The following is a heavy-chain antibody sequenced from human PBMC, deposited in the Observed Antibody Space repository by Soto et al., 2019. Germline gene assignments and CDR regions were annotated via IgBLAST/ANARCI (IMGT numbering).Heavy chain of an antibody. CDR2: IYWDDDE. J-gene: IGHJ4*02. CDR1: GFSLSSSGVA. CDR3: AHRRGAAAVAY. Sequence: SGPTGEPTQTLTLTCSFSGFSLSSSGVAVGWIRQPPGKALEWLALIYWDDDERYSPSLQRRLTISKDTSKNQVVLRMTNMDPSDTGTYYCAHRRGAAAVAYWGQGTLVTVSS. V-gene: IGHV2-5*02. D-gene: IGHD6-13*01.